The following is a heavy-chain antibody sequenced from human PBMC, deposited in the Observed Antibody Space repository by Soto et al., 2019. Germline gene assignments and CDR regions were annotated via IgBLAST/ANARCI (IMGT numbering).Heavy chain of an antibody. D-gene: IGHD3-10*01. V-gene: IGHV4-34*01. CDR3: ANHHYYGSGSPQ. Sequence: PSETLSLTCAFCDVSFSRDYWCWIRQPPGKGLEWIGEINHSGSTNYNSSLKSRITISVDTSKNQFSLKLSSATAADTAVYYCANHHYYGSGSPQWGQGALVTVSS. J-gene: IGHJ4*02. CDR2: INHSGST. CDR1: DVSFSRDY.